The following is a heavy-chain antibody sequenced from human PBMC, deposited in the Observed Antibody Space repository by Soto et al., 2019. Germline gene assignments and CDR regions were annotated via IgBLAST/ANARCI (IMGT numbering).Heavy chain of an antibody. CDR1: GGSISSGGYY. CDR3: ARVIFGVVNNWFDP. CDR2: IYYSGST. V-gene: IGHV4-31*03. D-gene: IGHD3-3*01. J-gene: IGHJ5*02. Sequence: SETLSLTCTVSGGSISSGGYYWSWIRQHPGKGLEWIGYIYYSGSTYYNPSLKSRVTISVDTSKNQFSLKLSSVTAADTAVYYCARVIFGVVNNWFDPWGQGTLVTVSS.